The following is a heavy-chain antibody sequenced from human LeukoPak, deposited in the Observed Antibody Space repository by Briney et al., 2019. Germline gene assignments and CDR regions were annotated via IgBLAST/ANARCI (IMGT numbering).Heavy chain of an antibody. Sequence: GVSLRLSCAASGFTFNSHWMHWVRHGPGKGLVWVSRIGSDGSITSYADSVKGRFTISRDNAKNTLYLQMNSLRAEDTAVYYCATTRFVGSALDYWGQGTLVTVSS. CDR2: IGSDGSIT. D-gene: IGHD1-26*01. CDR3: ATTRFVGSALDY. V-gene: IGHV3-74*01. J-gene: IGHJ4*02. CDR1: GFTFNSHW.